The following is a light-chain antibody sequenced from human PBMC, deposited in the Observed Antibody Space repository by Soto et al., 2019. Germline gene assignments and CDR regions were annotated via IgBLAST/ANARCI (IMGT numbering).Light chain of an antibody. CDR1: QYVSVRF. Sequence: EIVLTQSPGTLSLSPGESATLSCRASQYVSVRFLAWYQQKPGQAPRLLIYDASSRATGIPDRFSGSGSGTDFTLTISRLEPEDFAVYCCQQFDGSLWTFGQGTKVDIK. CDR2: DAS. CDR3: QQFDGSLWT. J-gene: IGKJ1*01. V-gene: IGKV3-20*01.